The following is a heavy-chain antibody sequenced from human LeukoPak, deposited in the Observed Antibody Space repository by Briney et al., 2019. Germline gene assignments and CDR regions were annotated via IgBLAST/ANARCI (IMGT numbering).Heavy chain of an antibody. J-gene: IGHJ4*02. D-gene: IGHD6-13*01. CDR1: GFTFSSYA. CDR3: AKSPWVSSWYEFDY. CDR2: ISGSGGST. Sequence: PGGSLRLSCAASGFTFSSYAMSWVRQAPGKGLERVSAISGSGGSTYYADSVKGRFTISRDNSKNTLYLQMNSLRAEDTAVYYCAKSPWVSSWYEFDYWGQGTLVTVSS. V-gene: IGHV3-23*01.